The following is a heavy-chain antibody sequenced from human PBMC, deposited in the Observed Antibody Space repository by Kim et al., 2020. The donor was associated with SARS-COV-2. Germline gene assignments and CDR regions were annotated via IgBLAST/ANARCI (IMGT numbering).Heavy chain of an antibody. V-gene: IGHV3-20*01. Sequence: GGSLRLSCAASGFTFDDYGVSWVRQAPGKGLEWVSGINWNGVTTSYADSVKGRFTISRDNAKNSLYLQMNSLRPEDTGLYHCVREGHSRGRDAFDIWGQG. CDR1: GFTFDDYG. CDR2: INWNGVTT. D-gene: IGHD3-22*01. CDR3: VREGHSRGRDAFDI. J-gene: IGHJ3*02.